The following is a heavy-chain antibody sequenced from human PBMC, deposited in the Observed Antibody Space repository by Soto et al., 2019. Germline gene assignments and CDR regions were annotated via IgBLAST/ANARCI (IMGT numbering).Heavy chain of an antibody. CDR1: GFTFSNYA. D-gene: IGHD3-3*01. CDR2: ISGSGTQT. Sequence: PGGSLRLSCAASGFTFSNYAMNWVRQAPGKGLEWVSTISGSGTQTYYADSVKGRFTISRDNSENTLFLQMNSLRVEDTAVYYCGKGGGSGYFAYHYIEVWAKGTTVTVSS. J-gene: IGHJ6*03. CDR3: GKGGGSGYFAYHYIEV. V-gene: IGHV3-23*01.